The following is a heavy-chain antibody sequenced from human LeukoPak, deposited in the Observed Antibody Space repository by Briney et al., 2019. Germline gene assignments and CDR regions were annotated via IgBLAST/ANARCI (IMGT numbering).Heavy chain of an antibody. V-gene: IGHV1-8*03. CDR2: MNPNSGNT. CDR1: GYTLTSYD. J-gene: IGHJ3*02. Sequence: ASVKVSCKASGYTLTSYDINWVRRATGQGLEWMGWMNPNSGNTGYAQKFQGRVTITRNTSISTTYMELSSLRSEDTAVYYCARGFNDYDFWSGYYKAHAFDIWGQGTMVTVSS. CDR3: ARGFNDYDFWSGYYKAHAFDI. D-gene: IGHD3-3*01.